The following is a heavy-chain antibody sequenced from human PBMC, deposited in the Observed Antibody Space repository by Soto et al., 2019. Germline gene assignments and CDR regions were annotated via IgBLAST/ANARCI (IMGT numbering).Heavy chain of an antibody. D-gene: IGHD3-22*01. CDR3: ARDSITNYYETSGYFLFYF. CDR2: ISGAGRDT. Sequence: EVQLLESGGNLIQPGGSLRLSCAASGFVFTRYAMSWVRQAPGKGLEWVSAISGAGRDTYYADSVKGRFTISRDSSKNTVYLQMNSLRAEDSAVYYCARDSITNYYETSGYFLFYFWGPGTLVTVSS. CDR1: GFVFTRYA. J-gene: IGHJ4*02. V-gene: IGHV3-23*01.